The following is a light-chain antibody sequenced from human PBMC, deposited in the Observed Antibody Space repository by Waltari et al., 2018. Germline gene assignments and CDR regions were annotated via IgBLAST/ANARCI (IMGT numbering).Light chain of an antibody. CDR2: KAS. CDR1: RSISRW. Sequence: DIQMTQSPSTLSASVGDTVTITCRASRSISRWLAWFQQKPGKAPKLLIYKASTLESGVPSRFSGSGSGSEFNITISSLQPDDLATYYCQQSYSTPQYTFGQGTKLEIK. J-gene: IGKJ2*01. CDR3: QQSYSTPQYT. V-gene: IGKV1-5*03.